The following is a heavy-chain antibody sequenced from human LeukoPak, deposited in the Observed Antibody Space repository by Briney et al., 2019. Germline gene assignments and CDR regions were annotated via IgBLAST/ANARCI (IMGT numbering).Heavy chain of an antibody. CDR2: IRYDGSNK. Sequence: GGSLRLSCAASGFTFSSYGMHWVRQAPGKGLEWVAFIRYDGSNKYYADSVKGRFTISRDNSKNTLYLQMNSLRAEDTAVYCCAKIAVAGTEEWFDPWGQGTLVTVSS. J-gene: IGHJ5*02. CDR1: GFTFSSYG. CDR3: AKIAVAGTEEWFDP. D-gene: IGHD6-19*01. V-gene: IGHV3-30*02.